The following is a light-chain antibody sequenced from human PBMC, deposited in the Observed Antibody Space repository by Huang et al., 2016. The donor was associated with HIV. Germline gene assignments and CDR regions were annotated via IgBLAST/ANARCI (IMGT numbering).Light chain of an antibody. CDR2: WAS. V-gene: IGKV4-1*01. Sequence: DIVMTQSPDSLAVSLGGRATIDCKSSQSVLYSSNNKNYLAWYQQKSGQYPKLLIYWASTRESGVPDRFSGSGSGTDGTLTISSLQAEDVAVYFCQQYYSIPWTFGQGTKVEVK. CDR1: QSVLYSSNNKNY. J-gene: IGKJ1*01. CDR3: QQYYSIPWT.